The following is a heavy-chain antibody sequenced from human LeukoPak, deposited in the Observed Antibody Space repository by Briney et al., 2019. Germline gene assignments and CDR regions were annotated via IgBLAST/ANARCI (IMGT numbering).Heavy chain of an antibody. CDR1: GGSISSNCYY. V-gene: IGHV4-39*01. CDR2: INNSRST. Sequence: SETLSLTCTVSGGSISSNCYYWDWIRQPPGKGLEWIGSINNSRSTYYNPSLTSRVTISVDTSKNPFSLKLSSVTAADTAVYYGARLLRWVYYFDSWGQGTLVTVSS. D-gene: IGHD2-21*01. J-gene: IGHJ4*02. CDR3: ARLLRWVYYFDS.